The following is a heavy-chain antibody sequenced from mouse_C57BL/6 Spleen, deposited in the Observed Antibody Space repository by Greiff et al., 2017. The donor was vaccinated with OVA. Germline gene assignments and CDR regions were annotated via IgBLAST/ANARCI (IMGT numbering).Heavy chain of an antibody. CDR3: TREAYSKYYFDY. CDR2: ISSGGDYI. CDR1: GFTFSSYA. J-gene: IGHJ2*01. Sequence: EVQVVESGEGLVKPGGSLKLSCAASGFTFSSYAMSWVRQTPEKRLEWVAYISSGGDYIYYADTVKGRFTISRDNARNTLYLQMSSLKSEDTAMYYCTREAYSKYYFDYWGQGTTLTVSS. D-gene: IGHD2-5*01. V-gene: IGHV5-9-1*02.